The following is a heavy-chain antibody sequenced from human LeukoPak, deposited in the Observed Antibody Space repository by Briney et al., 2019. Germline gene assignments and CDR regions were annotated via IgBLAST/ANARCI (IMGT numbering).Heavy chain of an antibody. V-gene: IGHV3-74*01. J-gene: IGHJ5*02. Sequence: GGSLRLSCAVSGFTVSSHWMHWVRQAPGKGLVWVSRINNDGSSTRYADSVKGRFTISRDNSKNTLYLQMNSLRPEDTAVYYCAKDLTDDHYNWFDPWGQGTLVTVSS. CDR3: AKDLTDDHYNWFDP. CDR1: GFTVSSHW. D-gene: IGHD1-1*01. CDR2: INNDGSST.